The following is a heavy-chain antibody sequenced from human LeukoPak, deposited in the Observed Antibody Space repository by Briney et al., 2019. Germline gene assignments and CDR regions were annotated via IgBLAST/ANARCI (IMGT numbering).Heavy chain of an antibody. V-gene: IGHV3-30-3*01. D-gene: IGHD3-10*01. J-gene: IGHJ4*02. CDR2: ISYDGSNK. Sequence: GGSLRLSCAASGFTFSSYAKHWVRQAPGKGLEWVAVISYDGSNKYYADSVKGRFTISRDNSKNTLYLQMNSLRAEDTAVYYCARVGGELLWFGELLLHGSDYWGQGTLVTVSS. CDR1: GFTFSSYA. CDR3: ARVGGELLWFGELLLHGSDY.